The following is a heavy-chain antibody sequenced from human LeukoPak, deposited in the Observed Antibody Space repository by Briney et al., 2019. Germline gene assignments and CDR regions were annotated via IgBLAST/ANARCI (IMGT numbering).Heavy chain of an antibody. Sequence: ASVKVSCKASGYTFTSYGINWVRQAPGQGLEWMGWISAYNGNTNYAQKLQGRVTMTTDTSTSTAYMELRSLRSDDTAVYYCARDLWFGESPDAFDIWGQGTTVTVSS. CDR2: ISAYNGNT. J-gene: IGHJ3*02. V-gene: IGHV1-18*01. CDR1: GYTFTSYG. D-gene: IGHD3-10*01. CDR3: ARDLWFGESPDAFDI.